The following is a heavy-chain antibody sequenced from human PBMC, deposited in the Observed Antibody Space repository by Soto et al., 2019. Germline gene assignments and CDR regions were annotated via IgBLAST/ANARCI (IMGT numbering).Heavy chain of an antibody. V-gene: IGHV2-5*02. J-gene: IGHJ5*02. Sequence: QITLKESGPTLVKPTQTLTLTCTFSGFSLSTSGVGVGWIRQPPGKALEWLALIYWDDDKPYSPSLNSRLTITKDTSKHQVVLTMTNMDPVDTATYYCALSNRPEGQVNWFDPWGQGTLITVSS. CDR1: GFSLSTSGVG. CDR2: IYWDDDK. CDR3: ALSNRPEGQVNWFDP.